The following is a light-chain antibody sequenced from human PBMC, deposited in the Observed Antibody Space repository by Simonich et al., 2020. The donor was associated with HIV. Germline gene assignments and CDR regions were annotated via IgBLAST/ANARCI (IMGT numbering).Light chain of an antibody. V-gene: IGKV4-1*01. CDR2: WAS. J-gene: IGKJ1*01. CDR3: QQYYSSPRT. Sequence: DIVMTQSPDSLDVSLGERATIHCQSSQNVLSSSNNKNYLAWYQQKPGQPPKLLIYWASTRESGVPDRFSGSGSGTDFTLTISSLQAEDVAVYYCQQYYSSPRTFGQGTKVEIK. CDR1: QNVLSSSNNKNY.